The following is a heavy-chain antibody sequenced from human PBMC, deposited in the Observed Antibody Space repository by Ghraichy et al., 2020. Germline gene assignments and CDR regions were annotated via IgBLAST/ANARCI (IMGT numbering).Heavy chain of an antibody. CDR2: INSDGSST. CDR1: GFTFSSYW. CDR3: ARVQLWLNGDPFDI. D-gene: IGHD5-18*01. J-gene: IGHJ3*02. Sequence: GESLNISCAASGFTFSSYWMHWVRQAPGKGLVWVSRINSDGSSTSYADSVKSRFTISRDNAKNTLYLQMNSLRAEDTAVYYCARVQLWLNGDPFDIWGQGTMVTVSS. V-gene: IGHV3-74*01.